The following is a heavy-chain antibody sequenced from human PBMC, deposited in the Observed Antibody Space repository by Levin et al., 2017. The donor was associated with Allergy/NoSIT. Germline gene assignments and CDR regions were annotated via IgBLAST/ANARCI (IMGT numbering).Heavy chain of an antibody. V-gene: IGHV3-11*01. Sequence: LSLTCAASGFTFSDYYMSWIRQAPGKGLEWVSYISSSGSTIYYADSVKGRFTISRDNAKNSLYLQMNSLRAEDTAVYYCARDGAAWYFDLWGRGTLVTVSS. CDR3: ARDGAAWYFDL. CDR1: GFTFSDYY. CDR2: ISSSGSTI. J-gene: IGHJ2*01. D-gene: IGHD3-16*01.